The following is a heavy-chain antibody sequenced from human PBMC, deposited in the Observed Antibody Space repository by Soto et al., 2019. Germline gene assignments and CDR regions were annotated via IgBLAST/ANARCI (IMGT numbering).Heavy chain of an antibody. V-gene: IGHV3-23*01. Sequence: EVQLLESGGGLVQPGGSLRLSCAASGFTFSSYAMSWVRQAPGKGLEWLSLISGSGHLTYYADSVKGRFTISRDNSKNTLYLQMDSLRADDTAVYYCAKVKGYTYGQYYFDYWGQGTLATVSS. CDR1: GFTFSSYA. J-gene: IGHJ4*02. D-gene: IGHD5-18*01. CDR2: ISGSGHLT. CDR3: AKVKGYTYGQYYFDY.